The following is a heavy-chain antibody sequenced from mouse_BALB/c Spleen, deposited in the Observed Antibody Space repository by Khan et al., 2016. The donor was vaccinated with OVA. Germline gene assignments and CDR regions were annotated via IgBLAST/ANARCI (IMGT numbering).Heavy chain of an antibody. CDR2: IWGDGST. D-gene: IGHD2-10*01. J-gene: IGHJ4*01. CDR1: GFSLTGYG. Sequence: QVQLQQSGPGLVAPSQSLSITCTVSGFSLTGYGVNWVRQPPGKGLEWLGMIWGDGSTDYHSALKSRLSITKDNSTSQVFLKMSSLQTDDTAMYYCARAYYANYREAMDYWGQGNSGTVSS. V-gene: IGHV2-6-7*01. CDR3: ARAYYANYREAMDY.